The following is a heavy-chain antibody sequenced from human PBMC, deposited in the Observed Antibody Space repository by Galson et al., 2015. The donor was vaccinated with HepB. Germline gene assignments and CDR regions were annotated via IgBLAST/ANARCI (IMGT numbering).Heavy chain of an antibody. Sequence: SLRLSCAASGFTFSGSAMHWVRQASGKGLEWVGRIRSKANTYATTYTASVKGRFTISRDDSKNTAYLQMNSLKTEDTAVYYCTRQDGDYFYYYMDVSGKGTTVTASS. V-gene: IGHV3-73*01. J-gene: IGHJ6*03. CDR3: TRQDGDYFYYYMDV. CDR1: GFTFSGSA. D-gene: IGHD6-6*01. CDR2: IRSKANTYAT.